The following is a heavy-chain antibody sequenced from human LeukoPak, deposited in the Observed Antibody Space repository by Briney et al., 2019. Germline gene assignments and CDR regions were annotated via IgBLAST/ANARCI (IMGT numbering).Heavy chain of an antibody. CDR1: GGSISRSGSY. V-gene: IGHV4-39*01. Sequence: SETLSLTCTVSGGSISRSGSYWGWLRQPPGKGLEWIASIKYSGSTSYYNPSLKSRVTISVDTSKNQFSLKLSAVTAAHTAVYYCGTPGYDGNTRFHSWGQGTLVTVSS. CDR2: IKYSGSTS. D-gene: IGHD4-23*01. CDR3: GTPGYDGNTRFHS. J-gene: IGHJ4*02.